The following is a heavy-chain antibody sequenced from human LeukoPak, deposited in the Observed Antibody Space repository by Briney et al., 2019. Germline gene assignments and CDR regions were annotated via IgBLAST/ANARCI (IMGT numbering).Heavy chain of an antibody. CDR2: ISSSSSYI. CDR1: GFTFSSYS. CDR3: ARDGPDIVVVVAATPPDY. J-gene: IGHJ4*02. Sequence: GGSLRLSCAASGFTFSSYSMNWVRQAPGKGLEWVSSISSSSSYIHYAGSVKGRFTISRDNAKNSLYLQMNSLRAEDTAVYYCARDGPDIVVVVAATPPDYWGQGTLVTVSS. D-gene: IGHD2-15*01. V-gene: IGHV3-21*01.